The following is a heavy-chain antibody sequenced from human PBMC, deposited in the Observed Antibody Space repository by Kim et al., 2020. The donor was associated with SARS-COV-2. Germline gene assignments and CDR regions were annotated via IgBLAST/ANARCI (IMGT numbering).Heavy chain of an antibody. D-gene: IGHD2-8*02. CDR2: IYYSGST. V-gene: IGHV4-39*01. CDR3: ASRCTGGVCYTGYYYY. Sequence: SETLSLTCTVSGGSISSSSYYWGWIRQPPGKGLEWIGSIYYSGSTYYNPSLKSRVTISVDTSKNQFSLKLSSVTAADTAVYYCASRCTGGVCYTGYYYY. CDR1: GGSISSSSYY. J-gene: IGHJ6*01.